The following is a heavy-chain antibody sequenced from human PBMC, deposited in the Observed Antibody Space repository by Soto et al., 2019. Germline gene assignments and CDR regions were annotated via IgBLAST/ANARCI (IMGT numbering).Heavy chain of an antibody. CDR1: GGSFSGCY. CDR3: ARKSITSYDILTGYSKTQPFDY. CDR2: INHSGST. Sequence: PSETLSLTCAVYGGSFSGCYWSWIRQPPGKGLEWIGEINHSGSTNYNPSLKSRVTISVDTSKNQFSLKLSSVTAADTAVYYCARKSITSYDILTGYSKTQPFDYWGQGTLVTVSS. V-gene: IGHV4-34*01. D-gene: IGHD3-9*01. J-gene: IGHJ4*02.